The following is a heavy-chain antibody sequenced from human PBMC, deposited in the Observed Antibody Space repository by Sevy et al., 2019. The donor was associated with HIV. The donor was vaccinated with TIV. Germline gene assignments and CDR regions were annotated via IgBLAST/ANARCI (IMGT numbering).Heavy chain of an antibody. CDR2: IRSKTDGGTT. CDR3: TTDREYGDYKGGFDY. V-gene: IGHV3-15*01. D-gene: IGHD4-17*01. Sequence: GGSLRLSCAVSGFTFTNAWMGGVRQAPGKGLEWVGRIRSKTDGGTTDYAAPLKGSFTTSRDDSKNTLYLQMNILKSADTAVYYCTTDREYGDYKGGFDYWGQGTLVTVSS. CDR1: GFTFTNAW. J-gene: IGHJ4*02.